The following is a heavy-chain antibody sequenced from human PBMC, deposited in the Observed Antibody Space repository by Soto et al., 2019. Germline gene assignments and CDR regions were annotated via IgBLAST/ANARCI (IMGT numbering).Heavy chain of an antibody. CDR3: AHSPRITVTTLYYFDY. Sequence: QITLKESGPTLVKPTQTLTLTCTFSGFSLSTSGVGVGWIRQPPGKALEWLALIYWDDDKRYSPSLKNRLTITXXTXKXQVVLTMTNMDPVDTATYYCAHSPRITVTTLYYFDYWGQGTLVTVSS. CDR1: GFSLSTSGVG. J-gene: IGHJ4*02. V-gene: IGHV2-5*02. CDR2: IYWDDDK. D-gene: IGHD4-17*01.